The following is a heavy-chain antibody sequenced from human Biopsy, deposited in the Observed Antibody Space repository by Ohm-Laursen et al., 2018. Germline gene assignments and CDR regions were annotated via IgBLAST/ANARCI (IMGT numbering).Heavy chain of an antibody. CDR1: GGSISSYY. CDR2: VYYSGST. D-gene: IGHD3-22*01. V-gene: IGHV4-59*08. J-gene: IGHJ4*02. CDR3: AAYYYDSSGYFYAFHY. Sequence: TLSLTCTVSGGSISSYYWTWIRQPPGKGLEWIGDVYYSGSTNRNPSLKSRVTILVDTSKNQFSLELGSVTAADTAMYYCAAYYYDSSGYFYAFHYWGQGTLVTVSS.